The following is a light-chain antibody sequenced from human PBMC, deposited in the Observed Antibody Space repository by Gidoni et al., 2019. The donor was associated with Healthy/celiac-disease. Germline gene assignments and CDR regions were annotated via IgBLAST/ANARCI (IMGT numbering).Light chain of an antibody. J-gene: IGKJ1*01. Sequence: DIVMTQSPLSLPFTPGDPASISCRSSQSLLHSNGYNYLDWYLQKPGQSPQLLIYLGSNRASGVPDRFSGSGSGTDFTLKISRVEAEDVGVYYCMQALQTPPWTFGQXTKVEIK. CDR2: LGS. CDR1: QSLLHSNGYNY. V-gene: IGKV2-28*01. CDR3: MQALQTPPWT.